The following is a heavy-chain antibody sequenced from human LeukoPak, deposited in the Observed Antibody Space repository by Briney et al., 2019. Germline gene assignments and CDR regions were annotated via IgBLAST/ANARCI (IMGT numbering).Heavy chain of an antibody. D-gene: IGHD3-22*01. V-gene: IGHV3-11*01. CDR2: ISSSGSTI. CDR1: GFTFSDYY. Sequence: GGSLRLSCAASGFTFSDYYMSWIRQAPGKGLEWVSYISSSGSTIYYADSVKGRFTISRDNSKNTLYLQMNSLRAEDTAVYYCAKDTERDDSSGYPDYWGQGTLVTVSS. J-gene: IGHJ4*02. CDR3: AKDTERDDSSGYPDY.